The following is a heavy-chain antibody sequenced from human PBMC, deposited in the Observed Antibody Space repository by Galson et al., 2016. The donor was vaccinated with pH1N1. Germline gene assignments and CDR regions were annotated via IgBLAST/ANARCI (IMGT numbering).Heavy chain of an antibody. Sequence: SLRLSCAASGFTFTSYAMHWVRQAPGEGLQWVAVILYDGTNEYYAHSVKGRFTISRDNTQSTVYLQMNSLRTEDTAVYYCARDSEYSGHEGFHWAQGTLVIVSS. D-gene: IGHD5-12*01. CDR2: ILYDGTNE. CDR1: GFTFTSYA. J-gene: IGHJ4*02. CDR3: ARDSEYSGHEGFH. V-gene: IGHV3-30*04.